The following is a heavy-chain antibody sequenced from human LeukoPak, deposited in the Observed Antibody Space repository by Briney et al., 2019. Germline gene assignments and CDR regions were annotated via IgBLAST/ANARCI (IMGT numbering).Heavy chain of an antibody. CDR3: ARSSSYDSSGYHAFDI. D-gene: IGHD3-22*01. V-gene: IGHV1-18*01. Sequence: ASVTVSCKASGYTFTSYGISWVRQAPGQGLEWMGWISAYNGNTNYAQKFQGRVTITADESTSTAYMELSSLRSEDTAVYYCARSSSYDSSGYHAFDIWGQGTMVTVSS. CDR2: ISAYNGNT. J-gene: IGHJ3*02. CDR1: GYTFTSYG.